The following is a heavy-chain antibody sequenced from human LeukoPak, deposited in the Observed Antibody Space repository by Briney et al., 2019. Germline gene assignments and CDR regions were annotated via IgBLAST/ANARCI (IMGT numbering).Heavy chain of an antibody. CDR3: AREESSGWYLAFDI. V-gene: IGHV1-69*13. D-gene: IGHD6-19*01. J-gene: IGHJ3*02. CDR2: IIPIFGTA. CDR1: GGTFSSYA. Sequence: ASVKVSCKASGGTFSSYAISWVRQAPGQGLEWMGGIIPIFGTANYAQKFQGRVTITADESTSTAYMELSSLRSEDTAVYYCAREESSGWYLAFDIWGQGTTVTVSS.